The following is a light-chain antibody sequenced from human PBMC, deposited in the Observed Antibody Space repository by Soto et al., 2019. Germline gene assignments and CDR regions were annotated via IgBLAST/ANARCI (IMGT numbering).Light chain of an antibody. CDR3: QQYNNWPPWT. CDR2: GAS. J-gene: IGKJ1*01. V-gene: IGKV3-15*01. CDR1: QSVSNN. Sequence: EIVMTQSPATLSVSPGERATLSCRASQSVSNNLAWYQQKAGQAPRLLIYGASTRATGIPARFSGSGCGTEFTLTISSLQSEDVAVYYCQQYNNWPPWTFGQGTKVEIK.